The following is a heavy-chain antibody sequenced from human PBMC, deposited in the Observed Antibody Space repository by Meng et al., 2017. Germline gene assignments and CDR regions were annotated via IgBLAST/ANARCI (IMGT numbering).Heavy chain of an antibody. V-gene: IGHV5-51*01. CDR1: GYSFTSYW. CDR3: ARRISTVTTGNYYHGKDV. CDR2: IYPGDSDT. D-gene: IGHD4-11*01. Sequence: KVSCKGSGYSFTSYWIGWVRQMPGKGLEWMGIIYPGDSDTRYSPSFQGQVTISADKSISTAYLQWSSLKASDTAMYYCARRISTVTTGNYYHGKDVWGQGTTVTVSS. J-gene: IGHJ6*02.